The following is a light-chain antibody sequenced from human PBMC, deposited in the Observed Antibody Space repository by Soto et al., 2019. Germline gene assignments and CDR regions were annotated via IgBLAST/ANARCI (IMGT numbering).Light chain of an antibody. J-gene: IGLJ2*01. CDR2: EGS. Sequence: QSVLTQPASVSGSPGQSITISCTGTSSDVGSYNLVSWYQQHPGKAPKLMIYEGSKRPSGVSNRFSGSKSGNTASLTISGLQAEDEADYYCYSYAGSSTSDVVFGGGTKLTVL. CDR3: YSYAGSSTSDVV. CDR1: SSDVGSYNL. V-gene: IGLV2-23*01.